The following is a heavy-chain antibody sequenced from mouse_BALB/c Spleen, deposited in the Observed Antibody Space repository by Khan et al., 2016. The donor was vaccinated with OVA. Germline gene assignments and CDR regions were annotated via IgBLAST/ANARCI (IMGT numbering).Heavy chain of an antibody. CDR3: TNGNYGWFAY. J-gene: IGHJ3*01. CDR1: GFTFSTFV. D-gene: IGHD2-1*01. Sequence: EVELVESGGGLVKPGGSLKLSCSASGFTFSTFVMSWVRQTPEKRLEWVATISSAGTYTYYSDSVKGRFTISRDNAKKTLYLQMNSLRSEDTAMYYCTNGNYGWFAYWGQGTLVTVSA. CDR2: ISSAGTYT. V-gene: IGHV5-9-1*01.